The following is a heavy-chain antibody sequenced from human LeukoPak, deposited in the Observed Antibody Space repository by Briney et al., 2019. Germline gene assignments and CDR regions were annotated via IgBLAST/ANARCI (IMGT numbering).Heavy chain of an antibody. CDR2: IYYSGST. CDR1: GRSISSSSYY. V-gene: IGHV4-39*01. D-gene: IGHD6-19*01. J-gene: IGHJ5*02. CDR3: ARPYSSGWGFGWFDP. Sequence: SETLSLTCTVSGRSISSSSYYWGWIRQPPGKGLEWIGSIYYSGSTYYNPSLKSRVTISVDTSKNQFSLKLSSVNAAATAVYYCARPYSSGWGFGWFDPWGQGTLVTVSS.